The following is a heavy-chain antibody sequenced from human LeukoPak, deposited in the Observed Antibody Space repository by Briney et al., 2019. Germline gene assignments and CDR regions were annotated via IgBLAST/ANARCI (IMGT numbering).Heavy chain of an antibody. D-gene: IGHD3-10*01. CDR3: ARVPDYYGSGSCYYYYGMDV. J-gene: IGHJ6*02. CDR2: IYSGGST. Sequence: PGGSLRLSCAASGFTVSSKYMSWVRQAPGKGLEWVSVIYSGGSTYYADSVKGRFTISRDNSKNSLYLQMNSLRAEDTAVYYCARVPDYYGSGSCYYYYGMDVWGQGTTVTVSS. CDR1: GFTVSSKY. V-gene: IGHV3-53*01.